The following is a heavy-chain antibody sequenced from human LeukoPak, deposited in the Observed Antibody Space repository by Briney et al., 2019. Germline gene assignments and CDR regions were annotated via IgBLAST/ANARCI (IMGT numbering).Heavy chain of an antibody. D-gene: IGHD2-15*01. CDR2: INGSGGST. CDR1: GFTFSSYA. V-gene: IGHV3-23*01. J-gene: IGHJ4*02. Sequence: GGSLRLSCTASGFTFSSYAMSWVRRAPGKGLEWISGINGSGGSTYYADFVKGRFTISRDNSKNTLHLQRNSLRAEDTAVYYCPKDRERYCSGGSCYSFDYWGQGTLVTVSS. CDR3: PKDRERYCSGGSCYSFDY.